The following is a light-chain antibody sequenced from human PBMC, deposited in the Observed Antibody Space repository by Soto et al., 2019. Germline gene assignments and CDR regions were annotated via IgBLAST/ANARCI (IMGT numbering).Light chain of an antibody. CDR2: DAS. CDR3: QQRSNWPPT. V-gene: IGKV3-11*01. CDR1: QSVSSY. Sequence: EIVLTQSQATLSLSPGERATLSCRASQSVSSYLAWYQQKPGQAPRLLIYDASNRATGIPARFSGSGSGTDCTLTISSLEPEEFAVYYCQQRSNWPPTFGQGTKLEIK. J-gene: IGKJ2*01.